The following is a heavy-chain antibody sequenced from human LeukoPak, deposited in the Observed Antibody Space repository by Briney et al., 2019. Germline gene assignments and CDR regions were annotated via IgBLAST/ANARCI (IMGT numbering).Heavy chain of an antibody. J-gene: IGHJ5*01. CDR3: ATSRYCTNGVCYTQHDS. V-gene: IGHV5-51*01. CDR2: IYPGDSDT. D-gene: IGHD2-8*01. CDR1: GYTFANYW. Sequence: GESLKISCKGSGYTFANYWIAWVRQMPGKGLEWMGIIYPGDSDTRYSPSFQGQVTISADKSIRSAYLQWSSLKASDTAMYYRATSRYCTNGVCYTQHDSWGQGTLVTVSS.